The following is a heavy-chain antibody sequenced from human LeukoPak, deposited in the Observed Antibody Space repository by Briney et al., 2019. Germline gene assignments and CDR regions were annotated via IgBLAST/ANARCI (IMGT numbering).Heavy chain of an antibody. CDR2: IYHSGST. CDR3: ARDNDSRDPPHFDY. CDR1: GGSISSGYY. J-gene: IGHJ4*02. D-gene: IGHD3-16*01. Sequence: SETLSLTCTVSGGSISSGYYWGWIRQPPGKGLEWIGSIYHSGSTYYNPSLKSRVTISVDTSNNQFSLKLRSVTAADTAVYYCARDNDSRDPPHFDYWGQGTLVTVSS. V-gene: IGHV4-38-2*02.